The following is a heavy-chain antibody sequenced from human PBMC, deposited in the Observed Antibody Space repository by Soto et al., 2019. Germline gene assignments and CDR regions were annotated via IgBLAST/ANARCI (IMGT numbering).Heavy chain of an antibody. CDR2: INHSGTT. CDR1: GESFSDYS. V-gene: IGHV4-34*01. Sequence: QVHLQQWRAGLLKPSETLFLTCAVYGESFSDYSWSWIRQSPGKGLEWIGEINHSGTTNYNPSLKSRVTILIDTFRKQFSLKLNSVTAADTAVYYCARGPGVLRYFDWFSWGQGTLVTVSS. CDR3: ARGPGVLRYFDWFS. J-gene: IGHJ4*02. D-gene: IGHD3-9*01.